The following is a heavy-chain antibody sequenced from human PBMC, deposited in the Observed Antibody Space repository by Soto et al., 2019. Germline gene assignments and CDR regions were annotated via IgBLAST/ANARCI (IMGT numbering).Heavy chain of an antibody. V-gene: IGHV1-69*01. CDR3: AREMADRYDAFDI. CDR2: IIPIFGTA. D-gene: IGHD6-19*01. Sequence: QVQLVQSGAAVKKPGSSVQVSCKASGGTFSSYAISWVRQAPGQGLEWRGGIIPIFGTANYAQKFQGRVTINADESTSTAYMELSSLRSEDTAVYYCAREMADRYDAFDIWGQGTMVTVSS. J-gene: IGHJ3*02. CDR1: GGTFSSYA.